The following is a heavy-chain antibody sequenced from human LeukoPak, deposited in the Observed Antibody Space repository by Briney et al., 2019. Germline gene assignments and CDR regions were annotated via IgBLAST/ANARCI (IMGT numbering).Heavy chain of an antibody. Sequence: GGSLRLSCAASGFTVSSNYMSWVRQAPGKGLEWVSAISGSGGSTYYADSVKGRFTISRDNSKNTLYLQMNSLRAEDTAVYYCAKGSVRFLEWLSPLDYWGQGTLVTVSS. CDR2: ISGSGGST. D-gene: IGHD3-3*01. CDR3: AKGSVRFLEWLSPLDY. V-gene: IGHV3-23*01. CDR1: GFTVSSNY. J-gene: IGHJ4*02.